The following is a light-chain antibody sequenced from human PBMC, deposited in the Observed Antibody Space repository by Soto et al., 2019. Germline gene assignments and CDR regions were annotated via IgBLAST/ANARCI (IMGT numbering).Light chain of an antibody. J-gene: IGKJ1*01. CDR1: QSVSSNY. CDR2: GAS. CDR3: QPYDTSPRT. Sequence: EVMLTQSPGTLSLSPGERATLSCRASQSVSSNYLAWYQQKSGQAPRLLIYGASNRATGIPDRFSGSGSGTDFTLTIRGLEPEDLAVYYCQPYDTSPRTFGQGTK. V-gene: IGKV3-20*01.